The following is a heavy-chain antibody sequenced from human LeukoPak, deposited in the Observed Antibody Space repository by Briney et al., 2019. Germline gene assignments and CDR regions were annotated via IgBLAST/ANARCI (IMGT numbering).Heavy chain of an antibody. CDR2: ISGSGGST. D-gene: IGHD6-13*01. CDR3: ARWMIAAAYYFDY. J-gene: IGHJ4*02. CDR1: GFTFSSYW. V-gene: IGHV3-23*01. Sequence: GGSLRLSCAASGFTFSSYWMSWVRQAPGKGLEWVSAISGSGGSTYYADSVKGRFTISRDNSKNTLYLQMNSLRAEDTAVYYCARWMIAAAYYFDYWGQGTLVTVSS.